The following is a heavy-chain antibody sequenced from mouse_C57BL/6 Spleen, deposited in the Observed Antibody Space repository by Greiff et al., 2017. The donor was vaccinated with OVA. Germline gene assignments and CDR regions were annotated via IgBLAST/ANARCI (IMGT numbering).Heavy chain of an antibody. CDR3: AIHGVVASVHYFDY. CDR2: ISSGGSYT. D-gene: IGHD1-1*01. Sequence: EVQRVESGGDLVKPGGSLKLSCAASGFTFSSYGMSWVRQTPDKRLEWVATISSGGSYTYYPDSVKGRFTIARDNAKNTLYLQMSSLKSEDTAMYYCAIHGVVASVHYFDYWGQGTTLTVSS. V-gene: IGHV5-6*01. CDR1: GFTFSSYG. J-gene: IGHJ2*01.